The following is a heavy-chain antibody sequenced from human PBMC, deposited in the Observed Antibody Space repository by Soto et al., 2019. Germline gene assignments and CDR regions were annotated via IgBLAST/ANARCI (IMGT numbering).Heavy chain of an antibody. Sequence: SVKVSCKASGGSFGNSAINWVRQTPGQGLEWLGGFIPVYRTLNYAQKFQGRVTITAGESTGTAFMTLSSLASDDTAVYYCSTGVIWIGYFTVDSWGQGTRVTVSS. V-gene: IGHV1-69*13. CDR1: GGSFGNSA. D-gene: IGHD3-3*01. CDR2: FIPVYRTL. CDR3: STGVIWIGYFTVDS. J-gene: IGHJ4*02.